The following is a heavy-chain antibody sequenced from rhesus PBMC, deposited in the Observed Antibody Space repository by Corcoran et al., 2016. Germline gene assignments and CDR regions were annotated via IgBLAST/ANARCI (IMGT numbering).Heavy chain of an antibody. D-gene: IGHD1-44*01. Sequence: QVQLQQWGEGLVKPSETLSLTCADYGGDISSHYWSGIRQPPGQGQDWVGRLRNGGSTNYNPSLKSRVTISIDTSKHQFSLKLSSVTASYTVVYYCARVSGLTAYDAFDFWGQGLRVTVSS. CDR2: LRNGGST. V-gene: IGHV4-160*01. CDR3: ARVSGLTAYDAFDF. CDR1: GGDISSHY. J-gene: IGHJ3*01.